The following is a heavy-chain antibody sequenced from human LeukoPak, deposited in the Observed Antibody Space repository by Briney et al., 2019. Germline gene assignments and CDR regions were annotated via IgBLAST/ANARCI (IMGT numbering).Heavy chain of an antibody. V-gene: IGHV1-24*01. CDR3: ATHSSRWYVGVFVWRMDV. CDR2: FDPEDGET. D-gene: IGHD6-13*01. Sequence: GASVKVSCKVSGYTLTELSMHWVRQAPGKGLEWMGGFDPEDGETIYAQKFQGRVTMTEDTSTDTAYMELSSLRSEDTAVYYCATHSSRWYVGVFVWRMDVWGQGTTVTVSS. CDR1: GYTLTELS. J-gene: IGHJ6*02.